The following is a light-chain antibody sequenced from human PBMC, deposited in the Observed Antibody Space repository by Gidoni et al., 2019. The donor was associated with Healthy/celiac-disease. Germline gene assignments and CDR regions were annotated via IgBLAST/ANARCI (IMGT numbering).Light chain of an antibody. V-gene: IGLV2-8*01. CDR2: EVS. CDR3: SSYAGSNNYV. J-gene: IGLJ1*01. CDR1: SSDVGGYNY. Sequence: QSALTQPPSASGSPGQSVTISCTGTSSDVGGYNYVSWYQQHPGKAPKLMIYEVSKRPSGVPDRFSGSKSGNMASLTVSGLQAEDEVDYYCSSYAGSNNYVFGTGTKVTVL.